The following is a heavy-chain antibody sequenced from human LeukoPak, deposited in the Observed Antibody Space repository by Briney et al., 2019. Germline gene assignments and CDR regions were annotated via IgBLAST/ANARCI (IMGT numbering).Heavy chain of an antibody. Sequence: PGRSLRLSCTASGFTFGDHAMRWVRQAPGKGLEGVGFISSKTYGGPTEYAASVTGRFTISSDDSKSIAYLQMNSLKTEDTAVYYCTLGPIQQWLYYGMDVWGQGTTVSVSS. J-gene: IGHJ6*02. V-gene: IGHV3-49*04. CDR3: TLGPIQQWLYYGMDV. CDR2: ISSKTYGGPT. CDR1: GFTFGDHA. D-gene: IGHD5-18*01.